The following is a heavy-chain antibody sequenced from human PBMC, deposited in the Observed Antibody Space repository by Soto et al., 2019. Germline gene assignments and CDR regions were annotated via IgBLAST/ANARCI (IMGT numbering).Heavy chain of an antibody. J-gene: IGHJ4*02. CDR3: TRGVPWLRSQYYFDY. Sequence: EVQLVQSGAEVKKPGESLKISCKVSGYTFTSYSIGWVRQMPGKGLEWMGIIYPADSDTRYSPSFQGQVTISADKSINTAYLQWSSLKASDTAMYYCTRGVPWLRSQYYFDYWGQGTLVTVSS. V-gene: IGHV5-51*03. CDR1: GYTFTSYS. CDR2: IYPADSDT. D-gene: IGHD5-12*01.